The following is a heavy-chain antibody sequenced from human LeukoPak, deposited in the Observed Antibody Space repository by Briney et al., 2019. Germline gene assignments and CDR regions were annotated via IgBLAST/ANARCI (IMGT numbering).Heavy chain of an antibody. Sequence: ASVKVSCKASGYIFRSYGISWVRQAPGQGLEWMGWISGYNGNTNVPQKFQGRVTMPTDTSTTTAYMEVRSLRSDDTAIYYCARDDYGGNSGLFDFWGPGTLVTVSS. CDR2: ISGYNGNT. V-gene: IGHV1-18*01. D-gene: IGHD4-23*01. CDR1: GYIFRSYG. CDR3: ARDDYGGNSGLFDF. J-gene: IGHJ4*02.